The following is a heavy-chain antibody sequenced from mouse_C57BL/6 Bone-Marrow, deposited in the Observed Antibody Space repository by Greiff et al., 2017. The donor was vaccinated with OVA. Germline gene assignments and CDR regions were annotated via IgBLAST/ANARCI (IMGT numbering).Heavy chain of an antibody. D-gene: IGHD2-3*01. CDR1: GFTFSDYY. CDR3: ASHDGYYVAWFAY. Sequence: EVQRVESEGGLVQPGSSMKLSCTASGFTFSDYYMAWVRQVPEKGLEWVANINYDGSSTYYLDSLKSRFIISRDNAKNILYLQMSSLKSEDTATYYCASHDGYYVAWFAYWGQGTLVTVSA. J-gene: IGHJ3*01. V-gene: IGHV5-16*01. CDR2: INYDGSST.